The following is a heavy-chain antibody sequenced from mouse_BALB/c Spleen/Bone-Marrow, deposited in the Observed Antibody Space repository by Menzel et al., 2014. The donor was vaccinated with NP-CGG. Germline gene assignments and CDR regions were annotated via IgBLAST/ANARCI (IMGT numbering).Heavy chain of an antibody. D-gene: IGHD1-1*01. CDR1: GFTFKTYA. CDR2: IRSKSNNYAT. J-gene: IGHJ3*01. CDR3: VRRESDNYGGFAS. V-gene: IGHV10-1*02. Sequence: EVMLVESGGGLVQPKGSLRLSCAASGFTFKTYAMNWVRQAPGKGLEWVARIRSKSNNYATYYADSVKNRFTISRDDSQNMLYLQMNNLKTEDTAMYYCVRRESDNYGGFASWGQGTLVTVSA.